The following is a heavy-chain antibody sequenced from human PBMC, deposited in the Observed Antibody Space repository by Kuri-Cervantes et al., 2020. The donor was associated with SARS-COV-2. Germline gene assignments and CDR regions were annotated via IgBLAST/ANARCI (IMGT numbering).Heavy chain of an antibody. CDR1: GGSISGGSYY. Sequence: SETLSLTCTVSGGSISGGSYYWSWIRQPAGKGLEWIGRIYTSGSTNYNPSLKSRVTISVDTSKNQFSLKLSSVTAADTAVYYCAGGGSGNYPNLLGYWGQGTLVTVSS. CDR2: IYTSGST. V-gene: IGHV4-61*02. D-gene: IGHD4-11*01. CDR3: AGGGSGNYPNLLGY. J-gene: IGHJ4*02.